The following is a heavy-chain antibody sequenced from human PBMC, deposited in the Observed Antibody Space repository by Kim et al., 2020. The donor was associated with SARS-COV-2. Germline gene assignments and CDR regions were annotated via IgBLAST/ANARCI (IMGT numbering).Heavy chain of an antibody. CDR3: ARYFDY. V-gene: IGHV7-4-1*02. CDR2: SAVNQ. Sequence: SAVNQAYSQRLTGRFVFSVDTSVSTAYLQNISLKAEDTAVYYCARYFDYWGQGTLVTVSS. J-gene: IGHJ4*02.